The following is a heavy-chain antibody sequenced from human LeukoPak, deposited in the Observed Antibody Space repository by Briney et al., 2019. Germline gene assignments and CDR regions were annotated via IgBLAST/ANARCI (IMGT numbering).Heavy chain of an antibody. Sequence: GGSLRLSCAASGFSFSDSAMYWVRQAPGKGLEWVSSIEASGGPTYYADSVKGRFTISRDNSKNTFYLQMNSLRAEDTAVYYCAKGSGSGWYGWFAYWGQGTLVTVSS. CDR1: GFSFSDSA. CDR2: IEASGGPT. V-gene: IGHV3-23*01. J-gene: IGHJ4*02. CDR3: AKGSGSGWYGWFAY. D-gene: IGHD6-19*01.